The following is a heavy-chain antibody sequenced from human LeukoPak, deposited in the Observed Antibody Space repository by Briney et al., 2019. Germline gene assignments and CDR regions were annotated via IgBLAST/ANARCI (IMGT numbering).Heavy chain of an antibody. CDR2: ISESGGST. CDR3: AKDVAAAAGYYFVY. V-gene: IGHV3-23*01. D-gene: IGHD6-13*01. CDR1: GFTFSSYA. J-gene: IGHJ4*02. Sequence: GGSLRLSCAASGFTFSSYAMSWVRQAPGKGLEWVSVISESGGSTYYADSVKGRFSISRDNSKNTLYLQMNSLRAEDTAVYYCAKDVAAAAGYYFVYWGQGTLVSVSS.